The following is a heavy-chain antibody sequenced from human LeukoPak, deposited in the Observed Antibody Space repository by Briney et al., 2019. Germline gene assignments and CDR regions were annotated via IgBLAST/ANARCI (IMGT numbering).Heavy chain of an antibody. CDR1: GFTFSGSA. Sequence: GGSLRLSCAASGFTFSGSAIHWVRQASGKGLEWVGRIRSKANSYATAYAASVEGRFTISRDDSKNTAYLQMNSLKTEDTAVYYCTRHDYGDYRKDYWGQGTLVTVSS. CDR2: IRSKANSYAT. CDR3: TRHDYGDYRKDY. D-gene: IGHD4-17*01. J-gene: IGHJ4*02. V-gene: IGHV3-73*01.